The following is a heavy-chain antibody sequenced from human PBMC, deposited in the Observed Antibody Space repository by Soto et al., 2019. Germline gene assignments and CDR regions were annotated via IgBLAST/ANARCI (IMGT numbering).Heavy chain of an antibody. CDR2: IIPIFGTA. V-gene: IGHV1-69*06. D-gene: IGHD2-21*02. CDR3: ARDLAYCGGDCYGWFDP. CDR1: GGTFSSYA. J-gene: IGHJ5*02. Sequence: QVQLVQSGAEVKKPGSSVKVPCKASGGTFSSYAISWVRQAPGQGLEWMGGIIPIFGTANYAQKFQGRVTITADKSTSTAYMELSSLRSEDTAVYYCARDLAYCGGDCYGWFDPWGQGTLVTVSS.